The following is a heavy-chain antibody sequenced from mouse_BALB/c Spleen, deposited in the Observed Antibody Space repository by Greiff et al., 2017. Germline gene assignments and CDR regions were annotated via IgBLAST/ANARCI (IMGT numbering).Heavy chain of an antibody. CDR3: TRRLAYAMDY. CDR1: GFTFSNYW. CDR2: IRLKSNNYAT. Sequence: EVKLVESGGGLVQPGGSMKLSCVASGFTFSNYWMNWVRQSPEKGLEWVAEIRLKSNNYATHYAESVKGRFTISRDDSKSSVYLQMNNLRAEDTGIYYCTRRLAYAMDYWGQGTSVTVSS. J-gene: IGHJ4*01. V-gene: IGHV6-6*02.